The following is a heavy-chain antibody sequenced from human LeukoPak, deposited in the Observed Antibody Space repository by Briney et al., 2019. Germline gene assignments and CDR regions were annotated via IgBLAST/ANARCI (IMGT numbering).Heavy chain of an antibody. J-gene: IGHJ4*02. CDR3: ARQLHYDFWSGYPYYFDY. D-gene: IGHD3-3*01. V-gene: IGHV4-4*09. CDR1: GGSISSYY. Sequence: SETLSLTCTVSGGSISSYYWSWIRQPPGKGLEWIGYIYTSGSTNYNPSLKSRVTISVDTSKNQFSLKLSSVTAADTAVCYCARQLHYDFWSGYPYYFDYWGQGTLVTVSS. CDR2: IYTSGST.